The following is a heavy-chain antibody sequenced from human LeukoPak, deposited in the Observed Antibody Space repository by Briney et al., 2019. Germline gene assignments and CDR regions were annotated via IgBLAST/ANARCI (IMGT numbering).Heavy chain of an antibody. D-gene: IGHD3-22*01. CDR2: INTNTGNP. CDR3: ARDPTYYYDSSGYKNDY. J-gene: IGHJ4*02. V-gene: IGHV7-4-1*02. Sequence: ASVKVSCKASGYTFTSYAMNWVRQAPGQGLEWMGWINTNTGNPTYAQGFTGRFVFSLDTSVSTAYLQISGLKAEGTAVYYCARDPTYYYDSSGYKNDYWGQGTLVTVSS. CDR1: GYTFTSYA.